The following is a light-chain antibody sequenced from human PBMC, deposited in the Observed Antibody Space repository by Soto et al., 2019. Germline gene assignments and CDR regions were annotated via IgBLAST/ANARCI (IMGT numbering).Light chain of an antibody. CDR2: DTD. CDR3: QQYGRSLWT. V-gene: IGKV3-20*01. J-gene: IGKJ1*01. CDR1: QSLTSDY. Sequence: EIVLTQSPGTLSLSPGERATLSCRASQSLTSDYLSWYQHRPGQSPRLLIYDTDRMATDVPARFRGSGSGTDFTLTITRLEPEDFAVYFCQQYGRSLWTFGQGTKVEIK.